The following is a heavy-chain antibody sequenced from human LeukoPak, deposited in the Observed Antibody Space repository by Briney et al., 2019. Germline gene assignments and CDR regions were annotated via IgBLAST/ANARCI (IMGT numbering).Heavy chain of an antibody. CDR3: AGGGDFDY. Sequence: PGGSLRLSCAASGFSFSIYFMNWVRQAPGKGLEWVSSISRTSEYIHYADSVRGRFAISRDKAKNSVYLQMNSLRAEDTAVYFCAGGGDFDYWGQGILVNVSA. V-gene: IGHV3-21*01. CDR1: GFSFSIYF. D-gene: IGHD3-16*01. J-gene: IGHJ4*02. CDR2: ISRTSEYI.